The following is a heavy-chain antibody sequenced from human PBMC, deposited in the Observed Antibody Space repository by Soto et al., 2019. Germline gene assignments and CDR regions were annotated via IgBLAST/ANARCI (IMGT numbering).Heavy chain of an antibody. CDR2: ISGNSKSI. D-gene: IGHD3-22*01. Sequence: EVLLVESGGGLVQPWGSLRLYCAASEFIFSTYNMNWVRQVPGKGLEWVSYISGNSKSIYYADSVKGRFTISRDNAKNSLYLHMNSLRDEDTAVYYCARDDFDNNGYLWGQGTLVTVSS. CDR3: ARDDFDNNGYL. CDR1: EFIFSTYN. V-gene: IGHV3-48*02. J-gene: IGHJ4*02.